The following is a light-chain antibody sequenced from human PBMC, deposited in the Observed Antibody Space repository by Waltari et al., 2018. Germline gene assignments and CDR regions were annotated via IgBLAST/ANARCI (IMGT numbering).Light chain of an antibody. CDR3: SSYTTTTALV. CDR1: RSDVGGYNY. V-gene: IGLV2-14*01. Sequence: QSALTQPASVSGSPGQSITISCTGTRSDVGGYNYVSWYQQYSGKAPKLMIYDVSNRPYGVSNRFSGSKSGNTASLTISGLQAEDEADYYCSSYTTTTALVFGGGTKLTVL. J-gene: IGLJ2*01. CDR2: DVS.